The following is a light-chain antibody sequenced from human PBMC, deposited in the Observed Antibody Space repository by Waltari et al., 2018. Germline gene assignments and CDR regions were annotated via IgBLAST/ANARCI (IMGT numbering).Light chain of an antibody. CDR3: CSYAGSPWV. V-gene: IGLV2-23*02. J-gene: IGLJ3*02. CDR2: DVS. CDR1: SSDVGGYNY. Sequence: QSALTQPASVSGSPGQSITISCPGTSSDVGGYNYVSWYQQHPGKAPKLMIYDVSKRPSGVSNRFSGSKSGNTASLTISGLQAEDEADYYCCSYAGSPWVFGGGTKLTVL.